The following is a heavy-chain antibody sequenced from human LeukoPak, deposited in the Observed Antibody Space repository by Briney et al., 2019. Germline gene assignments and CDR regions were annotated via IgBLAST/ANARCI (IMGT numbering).Heavy chain of an antibody. CDR1: GFTFSSYA. CDR3: ARDFEGDY. J-gene: IGHJ4*02. V-gene: IGHV3-30-3*01. CDR2: ISYDGSNK. D-gene: IGHD3-9*01. Sequence: GGSLRLSCAASGFTFSSYAMHWVRQAPGKGLEWVAVISYDGSNKYYADSVKGRFTISRDNSKNTLYLQMNSLRAEDTAMYYCARDFEGDYWGQGTLVTVSS.